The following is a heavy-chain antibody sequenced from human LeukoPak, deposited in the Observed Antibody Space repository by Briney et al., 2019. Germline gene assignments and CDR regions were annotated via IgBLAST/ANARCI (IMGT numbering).Heavy chain of an antibody. V-gene: IGHV3-21*01. CDR3: ARSLTTLTYEGY. CDR1: GFTFSNYA. J-gene: IGHJ4*02. CDR2: INSGSTYT. Sequence: GGSLRLSCAASGFTFSNYAMNWVRQAPGKGLEWVSSINSGSTYTYYTESVKGRFTVSRDNAKNSLFLQMNSLRAEDTAIYYCARSLTTLTYEGYWGQGTLVTVSS. D-gene: IGHD1-1*01.